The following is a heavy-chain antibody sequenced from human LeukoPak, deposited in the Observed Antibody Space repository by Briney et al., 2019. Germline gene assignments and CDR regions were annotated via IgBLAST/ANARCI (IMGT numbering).Heavy chain of an antibody. CDR2: ISSSSSYI. V-gene: IGHV3-21*01. J-gene: IGHJ4*02. D-gene: IGHD3-10*01. CDR1: GFTFSSYS. Sequence: GGSLRLSCAASGFTFSSYSMNWVRQAPGKGLEWVSSISSSSSYIYYADSVKGRFTISRDNAKNSLYLQMNSLRAEDTAVYYCARGQPKWEVRVWTYWCQGTLVTVSS. CDR3: ARGQPKWEVRVWTY.